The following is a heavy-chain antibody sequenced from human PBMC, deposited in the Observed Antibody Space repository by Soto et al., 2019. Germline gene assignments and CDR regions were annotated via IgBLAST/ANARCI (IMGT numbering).Heavy chain of an antibody. J-gene: IGHJ4*02. V-gene: IGHV3-23*01. CDR3: AKNRAYGDFAGSFDS. D-gene: IGHD4-17*01. CDR1: GFTFNNYA. Sequence: PXGSLRLSFVASGFTFNNYAVNWVRQAPGKGLEWVSNIGGRGGNTFYADSMRGRFTISRDNSKNTVYLQMNNLRVDDSATYYCAKNRAYGDFAGSFDSWGQGTLVTVSS. CDR2: IGGRGGNT.